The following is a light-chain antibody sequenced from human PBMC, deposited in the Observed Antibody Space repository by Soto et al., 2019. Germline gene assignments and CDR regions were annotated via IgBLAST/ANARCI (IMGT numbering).Light chain of an antibody. CDR3: CSYTSSSIPSYV. J-gene: IGLJ1*01. CDR1: SSDVGGYNY. V-gene: IGLV2-14*01. Sequence: QSALTQPASVSGSPGQSITISCTGTSSDVGGYNYVSWYQQHPGKAPKLMIYDVSNRPSGVSNRFSGSKSGNTASLTISGLQAEDEADYYCCSYTSSSIPSYVFGTGTKVTVL. CDR2: DVS.